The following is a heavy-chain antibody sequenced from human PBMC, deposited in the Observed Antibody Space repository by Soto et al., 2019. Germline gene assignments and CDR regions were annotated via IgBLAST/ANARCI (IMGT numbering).Heavy chain of an antibody. D-gene: IGHD2-2*01. CDR3: ARGYCSSTSCQYYLDN. CDR2: INGGNGDT. Sequence: ASVKVSCKASGYTFTGYAIHWVRQAPGQRLEWMGWINGGNGDTKYSQKFQGRVTITRDTSASTAYMELTSLGSEDTAVYHCARGYCSSTSCQYYLDNWGQGTLVTVSS. CDR1: GYTFTGYA. J-gene: IGHJ4*02. V-gene: IGHV1-3*01.